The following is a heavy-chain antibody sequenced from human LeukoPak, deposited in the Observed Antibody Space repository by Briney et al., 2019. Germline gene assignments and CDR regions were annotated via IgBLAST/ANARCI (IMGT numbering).Heavy chain of an antibody. J-gene: IGHJ3*02. V-gene: IGHV3-48*01. Sequence: GGSLRLSCAASGFTFSSYSMNWVRQAPGKGLEWVSYISSSSSTIYYADSVKGRFTISRDNAKNSLYLQMSSLRAEDMAVYYCARAGATDAFDIWGQGTMVTVSS. CDR3: ARAGATDAFDI. D-gene: IGHD1-26*01. CDR1: GFTFSSYS. CDR2: ISSSSSTI.